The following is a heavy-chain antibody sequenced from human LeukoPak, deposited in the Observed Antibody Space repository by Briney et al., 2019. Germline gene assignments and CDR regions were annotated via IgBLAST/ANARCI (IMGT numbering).Heavy chain of an antibody. Sequence: GGSLRLSCAASGFTFASYAMGWVRQAPGKGLEWVSVITASGFSTYYADSVKGRFTISRDNSKNTLFLQMNSLRAEDTAVYYCAKSEVETAMVGDYWGQGTLVTVSS. V-gene: IGHV3-23*01. CDR1: GFTFASYA. CDR3: AKSEVETAMVGDY. CDR2: ITASGFST. J-gene: IGHJ4*02. D-gene: IGHD5-18*01.